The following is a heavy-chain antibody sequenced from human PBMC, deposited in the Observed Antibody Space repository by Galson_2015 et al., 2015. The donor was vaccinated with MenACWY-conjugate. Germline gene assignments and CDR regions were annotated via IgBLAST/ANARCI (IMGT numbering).Heavy chain of an antibody. J-gene: IGHJ4*02. CDR1: GSTFSHYS. CDR2: IGSTSTHI. V-gene: IGHV3-21*01. Sequence: SLRLSCAASGSTFSHYSMNWVRQAPGKGLEWVSAIGSTSTHIYYADSVKGRFTISRDNAKNSVTLQMNSLRAEDTALYYGARPYSRIGVALDSWGQGTLVTVSS. D-gene: IGHD6-19*01. CDR3: ARPYSRIGVALDS.